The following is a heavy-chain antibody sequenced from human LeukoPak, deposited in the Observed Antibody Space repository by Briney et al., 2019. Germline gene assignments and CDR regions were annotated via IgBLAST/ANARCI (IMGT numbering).Heavy chain of an antibody. Sequence: WXXWVXQAXGXGLVWVSRINSDGSTTTYADSVKGRFTISRDNAKNTLYLQMNSLRAEDTAVYYCARGYSGSYRVDYWGQGTPVTVSS. CDR1: W. J-gene: IGHJ4*02. CDR2: INSDGSTT. D-gene: IGHD1-26*01. V-gene: IGHV3-74*01. CDR3: ARGYSGSYRVDY.